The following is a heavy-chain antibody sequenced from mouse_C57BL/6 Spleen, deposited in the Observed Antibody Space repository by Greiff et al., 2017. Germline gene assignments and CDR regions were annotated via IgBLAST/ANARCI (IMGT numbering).Heavy chain of an antibody. V-gene: IGHV5-9*01. CDR3: ARHDYCFDY. CDR2: ISGGGGNT. D-gene: IGHD2-13*01. Sequence: EVKLVESGGGLVKPGGSLKLSCAASGFTFSSYTMSWVRQTPEKRLEWVATISGGGGNTYYPDSVKGRFTISRDNAKNTLYLQMSSLRSEDTALYYCARHDYCFDYWGQGTTLTVSS. J-gene: IGHJ2*01. CDR1: GFTFSSYT.